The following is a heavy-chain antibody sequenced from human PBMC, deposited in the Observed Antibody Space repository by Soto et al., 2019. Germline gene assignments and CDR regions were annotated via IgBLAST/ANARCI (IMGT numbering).Heavy chain of an antibody. Sequence: SETLSRPCSVAGGSISTYYWSWIRQPPGKGLEWIGYTYCSGSTNYNPSLKSRVSISVDTSKNQFSLKLSSVTAADTAVYYCARDRLANWFDPWGQGTLVTVSS. CDR3: ARDRLANWFDP. J-gene: IGHJ5*02. D-gene: IGHD3-9*01. CDR1: GGSISTYY. CDR2: TYCSGST. V-gene: IGHV4-59*01.